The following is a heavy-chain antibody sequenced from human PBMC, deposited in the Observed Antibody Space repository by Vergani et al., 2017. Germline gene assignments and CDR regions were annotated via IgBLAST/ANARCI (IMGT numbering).Heavy chain of an antibody. Sequence: QITLKKSGPTLLKPTQTLTLTCTFSGFSLNTRGVSVAWIRQPPGKALDWLALIYWNDDQHYSPSLNNRVTITKDTSKNQVVLTMTNMDYVDTGTYYCVYRKTGCGTTGCFYPFYYYYYMDVWGKGTTVTVSS. CDR3: VYRKTGCGTTGCFYPFYYYYYMDV. V-gene: IGHV2-5*04. J-gene: IGHJ6*03. CDR1: GFSLNTRGVS. D-gene: IGHD1-7*01. CDR2: IYWNDDQ.